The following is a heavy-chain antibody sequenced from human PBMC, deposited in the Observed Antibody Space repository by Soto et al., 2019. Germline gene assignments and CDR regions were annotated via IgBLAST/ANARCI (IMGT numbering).Heavy chain of an antibody. CDR1: GYSFTNYG. CDR2: ISAYNGDT. CDR3: ARDRGVAPPVAGNTHYYYYMDV. J-gene: IGHJ6*03. D-gene: IGHD6-19*01. Sequence: QDQLVQSGGEVKKPGASVKVSCKASGYSFTNYGITWVRQAPGQGFEWMGWISAYNGDTNYAQKLHGRVTITTDASTSTAYFELRSLRSYETAVYYCARDRGVAPPVAGNTHYYYYMDVWGKGTTVTASS. V-gene: IGHV1-18*01.